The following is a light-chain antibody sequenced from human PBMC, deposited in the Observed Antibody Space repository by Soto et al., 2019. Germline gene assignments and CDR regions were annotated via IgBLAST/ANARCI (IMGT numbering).Light chain of an antibody. CDR1: QSVSSN. Sequence: EIVMTQSPATLSVSPGERATLSCRASQSVSSNLAWYQQKPGQAPRLLIYGASTSATGIPARFSGSGSRTEFTLTISSLQSEEFAVYYCQQYSNWPPITFGQGPRLEIK. CDR3: QQYSNWPPIT. V-gene: IGKV3-15*01. CDR2: GAS. J-gene: IGKJ5*01.